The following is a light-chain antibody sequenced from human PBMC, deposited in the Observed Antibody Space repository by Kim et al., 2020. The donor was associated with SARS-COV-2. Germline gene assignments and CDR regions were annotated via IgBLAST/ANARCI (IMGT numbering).Light chain of an antibody. V-gene: IGKV4-1*01. J-gene: IGKJ2*01. CDR2: WAS. CDR1: QSVLYISNNKNY. Sequence: DIVMTQSPDSLAVSLGERATINCKSSQSVLYISNNKNYLAWYQQKPGQPPKLLIYWASTRESGVPDRFSGSGSGTDFTLTISSLQAEDVAVYYCQQYYSTPRYTFGQGTKLEI. CDR3: QQYYSTPRYT.